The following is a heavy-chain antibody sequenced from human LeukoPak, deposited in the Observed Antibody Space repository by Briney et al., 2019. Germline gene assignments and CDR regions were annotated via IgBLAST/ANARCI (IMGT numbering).Heavy chain of an antibody. V-gene: IGHV1-8*01. Sequence: ASVKVSCKASGYTFTSYDINWVRQATGQGLEWMGYMNPSSDKTEFAQKFQGRVTMTADTSISTAYMELSSLTSEDTAVYYCARELRRDAYWGQGTLVTVSS. D-gene: IGHD5-24*01. J-gene: IGHJ4*02. CDR1: GYTFTSYD. CDR2: MNPSSDKT. CDR3: ARELRRDAY.